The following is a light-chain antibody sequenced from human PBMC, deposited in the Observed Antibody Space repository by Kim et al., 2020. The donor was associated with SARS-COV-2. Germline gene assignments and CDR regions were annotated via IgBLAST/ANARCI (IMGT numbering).Light chain of an antibody. CDR2: DAS. J-gene: IGKJ4*01. CDR1: QSMRLF. Sequence: GQSAPLSCRPRQSMRLFFPWSQQNSRQAPSLLLHDASPGASGLPARFSGSGSGTVFTLTMRSIESEDFAVYYCQQHDSWPLTFGGGTKVDIK. V-gene: IGKV3-11*01. CDR3: QQHDSWPLT.